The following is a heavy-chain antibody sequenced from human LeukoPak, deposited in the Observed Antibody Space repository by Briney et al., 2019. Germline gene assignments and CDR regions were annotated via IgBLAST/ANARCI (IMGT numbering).Heavy chain of an antibody. CDR1: GFTFSTDN. CDR2: ISGTATYI. D-gene: IGHD3-22*01. J-gene: IGHJ4*02. Sequence: GGSLRLSCAASGFTFSTDNMNWVRQAPGKGLEWVSSISGTATYIYYADSVKGRFTISRDSAKHSLYLQMNSLRAEDTAVYYCARDSDSGYWFDYWGQGTLVTVSS. CDR3: ARDSDSGYWFDY. V-gene: IGHV3-21*01.